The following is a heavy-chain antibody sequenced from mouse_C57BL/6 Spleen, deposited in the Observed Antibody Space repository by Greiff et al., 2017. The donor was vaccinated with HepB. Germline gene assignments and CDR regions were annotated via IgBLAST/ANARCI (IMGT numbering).Heavy chain of an antibody. J-gene: IGHJ4*01. V-gene: IGHV14-4*01. CDR3: TTSYSNYVDAMDY. CDR2: IDPENGDT. D-gene: IGHD2-5*01. Sequence: EVQRVESGAELVRPGASVKLSCTASGFNIKDDYMHWVKQRPEQGLEWIGWIDPENGDTEYASKFQGKATITADTSSNTAYLQLSSLTSEDTAVYYCTTSYSNYVDAMDYWGQGTSVTVSS. CDR1: GFNIKDDY.